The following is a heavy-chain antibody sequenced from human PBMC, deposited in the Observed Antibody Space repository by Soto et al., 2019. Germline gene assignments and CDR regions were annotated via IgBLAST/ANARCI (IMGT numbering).Heavy chain of an antibody. CDR2: ISSSGSTI. CDR1: GFTFSDYY. V-gene: IGHV3-11*01. Sequence: LRLSCAASGFTFSDYYMSRIRQAPGKGLEWVSYISSSGSTIYYADSVKGRLTISRDNAKNSLYLQMNSLRAEDTAVYYCARTRGDSSGYYPYYYYYYAMDVWGQGNPGHRLL. CDR3: ARTRGDSSGYYPYYYYYYAMDV. J-gene: IGHJ6*02. D-gene: IGHD3-22*01.